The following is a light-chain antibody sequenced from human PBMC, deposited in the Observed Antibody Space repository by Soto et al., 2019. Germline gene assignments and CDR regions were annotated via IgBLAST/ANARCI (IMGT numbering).Light chain of an antibody. CDR3: QTWGTGMRV. J-gene: IGLJ3*02. CDR2: LNSDGRH. V-gene: IGLV4-69*01. Sequence: QPVLTQSPSASASLGASVKLTCTLSSGHSTYAIAWHQQQPEKGPRYLMKLNSDGRHSKGDGIPDRFSGSSSGAERYLTISSLQSEDEADYYCQTWGTGMRVFGRGTKLTVL. CDR1: SGHSTYA.